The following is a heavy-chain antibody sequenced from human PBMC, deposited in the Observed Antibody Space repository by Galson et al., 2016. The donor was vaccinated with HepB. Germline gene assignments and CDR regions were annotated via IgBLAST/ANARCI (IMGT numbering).Heavy chain of an antibody. Sequence: QSGAEVKKPGESLRISCQGSGDSYPSYWIAWVRQMPGKGLELLGIIYLSDSDTRYSPSFQGQVTISADKSISTAYLQWSSLKASDTAMYYCARLRGSVVLASTDRYFDYWGQGTLVTVSS. V-gene: IGHV5-51*01. CDR3: ARLRGSVVLASTDRYFDY. D-gene: IGHD3-16*01. CDR2: IYLSDSDT. J-gene: IGHJ4*02. CDR1: GDSYPSYW.